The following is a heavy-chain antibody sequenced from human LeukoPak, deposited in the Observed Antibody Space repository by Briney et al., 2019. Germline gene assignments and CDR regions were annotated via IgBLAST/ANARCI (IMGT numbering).Heavy chain of an antibody. CDR1: GGSISSSSYY. Sequence: SETLCLTCTVSGGSISSSSYYWGWIRQPPGKGLEWIGSIHYSGSTYSNPSLKSRVTISVDTSKNQFSLELSSVTAADTAVYYCARQVEQQQWFDPWGQGTLVTVSS. V-gene: IGHV4-39*01. J-gene: IGHJ5*02. D-gene: IGHD6-13*01. CDR3: ARQVEQQQWFDP. CDR2: IHYSGST.